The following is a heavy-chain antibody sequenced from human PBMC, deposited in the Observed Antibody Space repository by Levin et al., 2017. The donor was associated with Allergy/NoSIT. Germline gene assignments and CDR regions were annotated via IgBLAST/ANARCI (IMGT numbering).Heavy chain of an antibody. V-gene: IGHV3-21*01. CDR1: GFTFSSYS. CDR3: ATRAYSYGQIDY. D-gene: IGHD5-18*01. J-gene: IGHJ4*02. CDR2: ISSSSSYI. Sequence: GGSLRLSCAASGFTFSSYSMNWVRQAPGKGLEWVSSISSSSSYIYYADSVKGRFTISRDNAKNSLYLQMNSLRAEDTAVYYCATRAYSYGQIDYWGQGTLVTVSS.